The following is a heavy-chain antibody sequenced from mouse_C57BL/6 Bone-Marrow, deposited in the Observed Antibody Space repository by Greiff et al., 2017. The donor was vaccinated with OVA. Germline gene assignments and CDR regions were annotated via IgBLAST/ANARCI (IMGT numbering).Heavy chain of an antibody. D-gene: IGHD1-1*01. Sequence: EVQGVESGGGLVQPGESLKLSCESNEYEFPSHDMSWVRKTPEKRLELVAAINSDGGSTYYPDTLERRFIISRDNTKKTLYLQMSRLRSEDTALYYCARRGAYSHWYFDVWGTGTTVTVSS. CDR3: ARRGAYSHWYFDV. J-gene: IGHJ1*03. V-gene: IGHV5-2*01. CDR2: INSDGGST. CDR1: EYEFPSHD.